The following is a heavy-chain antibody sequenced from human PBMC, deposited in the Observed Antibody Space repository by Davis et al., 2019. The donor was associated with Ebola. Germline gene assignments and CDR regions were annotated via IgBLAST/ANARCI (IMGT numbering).Heavy chain of an antibody. D-gene: IGHD2/OR15-2a*01. V-gene: IGHV3-23*01. CDR1: GFTFSNYA. J-gene: IGHJ6*02. CDR2: ISGSGATT. Sequence: GESLKISCAASGFTFSNYAMSWVRQAPGKGLEWVSGISGSGATTYYADSVNGRFTISRDNSKNTLYLKMNSLRADDTALYYCAKGGARYFYHYYGMDVWGQGTTVTVSS. CDR3: AKGGARYFYHYYGMDV.